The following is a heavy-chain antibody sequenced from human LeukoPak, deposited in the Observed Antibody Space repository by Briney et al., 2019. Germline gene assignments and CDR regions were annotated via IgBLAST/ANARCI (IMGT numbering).Heavy chain of an antibody. V-gene: IGHV4-34*01. CDR3: ASGSYAHYYMDV. CDR1: GGSFSGYY. D-gene: IGHD2-2*01. CDR2: INRSGST. J-gene: IGHJ6*03. Sequence: SETLSLTCTVSGGSFSGYYWNWIRQSPGKGPEWIGEINRSGSTNYNPSLKSRVTISIDTSKNQFSLKLTSVTAADTAVYYCASGSYAHYYMDVWGKGTTVTVSS.